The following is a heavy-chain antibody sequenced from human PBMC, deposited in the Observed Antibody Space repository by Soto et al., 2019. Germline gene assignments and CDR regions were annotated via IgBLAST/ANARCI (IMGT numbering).Heavy chain of an antibody. J-gene: IGHJ5*02. CDR1: GGSISSGGYY. CDR2: IYYSGST. CDR3: ARFGIVVVTHRGSWFDP. Sequence: QVQLQESGPGLVKPSQTLSLTCTVSGGSISSGGYYWSWIRQHPGKGLEWIGYIYYSGSTYYNPSLKSRVTISVDTSKNQFSLKLSSVTAVDTAVYYCARFGIVVVTHRGSWFDPWGQGTLVTVSS. D-gene: IGHD2-21*02. V-gene: IGHV4-31*03.